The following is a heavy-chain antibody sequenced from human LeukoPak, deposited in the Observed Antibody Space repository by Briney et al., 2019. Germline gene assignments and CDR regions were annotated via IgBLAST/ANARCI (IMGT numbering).Heavy chain of an antibody. D-gene: IGHD1-1*01. J-gene: IGHJ4*02. CDR2: FHHSGST. Sequence: SETPSPPLTLSCGSLKKEKLKLIPGPPREGPEGICFFHHSGSTSYNPSFNRRVTISIDTSKNQFSLKLNSVTAADTAVYYCARFVFEYTGSYHFDYWGQGILVTVSS. V-gene: IGHV4-59*01. CDR1: CGSLKKEK. CDR3: ARFVFEYTGSYHFDY.